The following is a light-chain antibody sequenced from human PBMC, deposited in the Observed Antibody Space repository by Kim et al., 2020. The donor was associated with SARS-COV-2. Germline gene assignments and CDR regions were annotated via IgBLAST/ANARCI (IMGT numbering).Light chain of an antibody. J-gene: IGLJ3*02. V-gene: IGLV3-21*04. CDR1: NIGSKS. CDR2: YDS. CDR3: QVWDSSSDHWV. Sequence: SYELTQPPSVSVAPGKTARITCGGNNIGSKSVHWYQQKPGQAPVLVIYYDSDRPSGIPERFSGSNSGNTATLNISRVEAGDEADYYCQVWDSSSDHWV.